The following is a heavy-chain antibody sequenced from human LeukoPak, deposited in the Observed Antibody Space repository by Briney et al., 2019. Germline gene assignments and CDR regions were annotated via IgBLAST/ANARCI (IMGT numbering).Heavy chain of an antibody. CDR3: AKDVSWNWFDP. V-gene: IGHV3-30*18. Sequence: GGSLRLSCAASGFTLSTCAMHWVRQAPGKGVEWVAVISYDGSNKYYADSVKGRFTISRDNSKNTLYLQMNTLRAEDTAVYYCAKDVSWNWFDPWGQGTLVTVSS. CDR2: ISYDGSNK. J-gene: IGHJ5*02. CDR1: GFTLSTCA.